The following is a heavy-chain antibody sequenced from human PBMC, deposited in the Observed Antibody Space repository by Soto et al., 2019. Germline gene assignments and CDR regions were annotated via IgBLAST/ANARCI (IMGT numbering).Heavy chain of an antibody. J-gene: IGHJ4*02. CDR2: IRAFSGRK. CDR3: ARTSSTANFEG. D-gene: IGHD1-26*01. V-gene: IGHV1-18*01. Sequence: QVQLVQSGAEVKKPGASVKVSCKTSGFNFFNYGYTWMRQAPGQGLEWVGCIRAFSGRKDYAPKFQGRVTLTADTSTSTAYMELGSLTSDDTAVYYCARTSSTANFEGWGQGTLVTVSS. CDR1: GFNFFNYG.